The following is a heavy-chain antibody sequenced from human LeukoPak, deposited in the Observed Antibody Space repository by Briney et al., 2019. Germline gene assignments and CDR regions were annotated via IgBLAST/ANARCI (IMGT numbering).Heavy chain of an antibody. V-gene: IGHV4-61*10. Sequence: SETLSLTCTVSGDSISSGSFYWSWIRHAAGKGLEWIGRVSSSGRTTYHPSLKSRLTISITTSKNQFSLKVSSVTAPATVVYYCARVAAPAYSSDSWGEGTPLSVSS. CDR3: ARVAAPAYSSDS. J-gene: IGHJ6*01. CDR2: VSSSGRT. D-gene: IGHD6-13*01. CDR1: GDSISSGSFY.